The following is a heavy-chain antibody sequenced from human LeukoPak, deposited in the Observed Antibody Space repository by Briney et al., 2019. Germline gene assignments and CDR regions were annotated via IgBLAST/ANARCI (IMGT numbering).Heavy chain of an antibody. CDR2: INPNSGGT. Sequence: ASVKVSCKASGYTFTGYYMHWVRQAPGQGLEWMGWINPNSGGTNYAQKFQGRVTMTRDTSISTAYMELSRLRSDDTAVYYCASAPAGYYDSSGYLDYWGQGTLVTVSS. CDR3: ASAPAGYYDSSGYLDY. J-gene: IGHJ4*02. CDR1: GYTFTGYY. V-gene: IGHV1-2*02. D-gene: IGHD3-22*01.